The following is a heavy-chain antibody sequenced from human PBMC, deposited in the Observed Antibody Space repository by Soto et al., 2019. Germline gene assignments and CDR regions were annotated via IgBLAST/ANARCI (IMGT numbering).Heavy chain of an antibody. CDR2: IYYSGST. CDR1: GGSVSSGSYY. D-gene: IGHD2-21*02. V-gene: IGHV4-61*01. CDR3: ARFRVVTAMYYYGMDV. Sequence: QVQLQESGPGLVKPSETLSLTCTVSGGSVSSGSYYWSWIRQPPGKGLEWIGYIYYSGSTNYNPSLKSRVTRSVDTSKNRVFLELSSVTDADKAVYYCARFRVVTAMYYYGMDVWGQGNTVTVSS. J-gene: IGHJ6*02.